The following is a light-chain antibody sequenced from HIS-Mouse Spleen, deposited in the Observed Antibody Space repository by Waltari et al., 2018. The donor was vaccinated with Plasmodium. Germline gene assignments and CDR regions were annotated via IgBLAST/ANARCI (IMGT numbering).Light chain of an antibody. Sequence: QSALTQPRSVSGSPGPSVTISCTGTSSDVGGYNSFSWYQQHPGKAPKLMIYDVSKRPSGVPDRFSGSKSGNTASLTISGLQAEDEADYYCCSYAGSYTLVFGGGTKLTVL. CDR3: CSYAGSYTLV. J-gene: IGLJ2*01. CDR2: DVS. V-gene: IGLV2-11*01. CDR1: SSDVGGYNS.